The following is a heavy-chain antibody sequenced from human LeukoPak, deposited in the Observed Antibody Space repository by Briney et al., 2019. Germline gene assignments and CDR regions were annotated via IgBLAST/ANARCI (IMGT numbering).Heavy chain of an antibody. J-gene: IGHJ4*02. CDR2: IYYSGST. D-gene: IGHD2-2*01. CDR1: GGSISSSSYS. V-gene: IGHV4-39*01. CDR3: ARQEGLAPDPGYCSSTSCRRYYFDY. Sequence: SETLSLTCTVSGGSISSSSYSWGWIRQPPGKGLEWNGSIYYSGSTYYNPSLKSRVTISVDTSKNQFSLKLSPVTAADTAVHYCARQEGLAPDPGYCSSTSCRRYYFDYWGQGTLVTVSS.